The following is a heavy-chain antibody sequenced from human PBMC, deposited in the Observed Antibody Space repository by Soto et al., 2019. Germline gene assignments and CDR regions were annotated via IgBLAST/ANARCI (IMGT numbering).Heavy chain of an antibody. CDR1: GFTVSNNY. CDR2: IYSGGYT. CDR3: AKDGVTGYYGMDV. J-gene: IGHJ6*02. V-gene: IGHV3-53*05. D-gene: IGHD2-21*02. Sequence: AGGSLRLSCAVSGFTVSNNYMSWVRQAPGKGLEGVSVIYSGGYTAYGDSVKGRFTISRDNSKNTLYLQMNSLRAEDTAMYYCAKDGVTGYYGMDVWGQGTTVTVSS.